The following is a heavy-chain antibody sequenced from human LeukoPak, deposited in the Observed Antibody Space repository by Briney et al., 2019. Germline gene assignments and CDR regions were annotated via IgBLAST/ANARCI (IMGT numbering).Heavy chain of an antibody. J-gene: IGHJ5*02. CDR3: ARVDYGSGSYRFDP. D-gene: IGHD3-10*01. CDR1: GGSISNYY. Sequence: PSETLSLTCTVSGGSISNYYWSWIRQPPGKGLEWIGYIYYSGSTNYNSFLKSRVTISVDTSKNQFSLKLSSVTAADTAVYYCARVDYGSGSYRFDPWGQGTLVTVSS. V-gene: IGHV4-59*01. CDR2: IYYSGST.